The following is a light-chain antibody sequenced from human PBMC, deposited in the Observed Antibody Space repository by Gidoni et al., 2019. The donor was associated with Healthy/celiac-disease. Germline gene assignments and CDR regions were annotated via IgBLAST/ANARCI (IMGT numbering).Light chain of an antibody. CDR1: QGINSY. CDR2: AAS. J-gene: IGKJ4*01. Sequence: DIQMTQSPSSVSASVGDRVTITCRASQGINSYLAWYQQKPGKDPQLLIYAASSLQSGVPSRFSGSGSGTDFTLTISSLQPEDFATYYCQQANSFPFTFGGGTKVEIK. V-gene: IGKV1-12*02. CDR3: QQANSFPFT.